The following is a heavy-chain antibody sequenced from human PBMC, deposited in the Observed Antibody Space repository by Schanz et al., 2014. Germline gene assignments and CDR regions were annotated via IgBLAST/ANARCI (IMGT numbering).Heavy chain of an antibody. J-gene: IGHJ4*02. Sequence: QVQLQQWGAGLLKPSETLSLTCAVYGGSFSGYYWSWIRQPPGKGREWIGEINHRRSTNDNPSLQRRVTITVGTYKTHFSVKVRSVTAADTAVYYCARARGSNRGPRKYYCEYWGQGTLVTVSS. V-gene: IGHV4-34*01. CDR3: ARARGSNRGPRKYYCEY. CDR2: INHRRST. CDR1: GGSFSGYY.